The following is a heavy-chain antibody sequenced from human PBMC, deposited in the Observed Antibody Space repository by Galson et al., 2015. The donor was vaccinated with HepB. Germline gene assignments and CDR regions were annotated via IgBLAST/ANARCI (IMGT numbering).Heavy chain of an antibody. CDR2: ISSSSSYT. V-gene: IGHV3-11*06. Sequence: FLRLACAASGFTFSHYYMSWIRQAPGKGLEWVSYISSSSSYTNYEDSVKGRFTISRDSAKNSLYLQMNSLRAEDTAVYYCARDPEQQLYHDYWGQGTLVTVSS. D-gene: IGHD6-13*01. CDR3: ARDPEQQLYHDY. CDR1: GFTFSHYY. J-gene: IGHJ4*02.